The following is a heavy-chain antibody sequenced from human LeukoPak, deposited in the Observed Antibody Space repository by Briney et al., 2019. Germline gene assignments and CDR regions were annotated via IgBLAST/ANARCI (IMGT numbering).Heavy chain of an antibody. J-gene: IGHJ6*02. D-gene: IGHD2-15*01. Sequence: ASVKVSCKASGYTFTSYGISWVRQAPGQGLEWMGWISAYNGNTNYAQKFQGRVTITADESTSTAYMELSSLRSEDTAVYYCARRGLLLSYGMDVWGQGTTVTVSS. CDR3: ARRGLLLSYGMDV. CDR1: GYTFTSYG. CDR2: ISAYNGNT. V-gene: IGHV1-18*01.